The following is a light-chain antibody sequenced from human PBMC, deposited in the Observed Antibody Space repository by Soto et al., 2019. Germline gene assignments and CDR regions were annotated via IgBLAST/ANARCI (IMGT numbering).Light chain of an antibody. CDR3: QQYNNWPWT. V-gene: IGKV3-15*01. J-gene: IGKJ1*01. Sequence: EVVMTQSPATLSVSPGERATFSFRASQSVSSNLAWYQQKPGQAPRLLIYGASTRATGIPARFSGSGSGTEFTLTISSLQSEDFAVYYCQQYNNWPWTFGQGTKVDTK. CDR2: GAS. CDR1: QSVSSN.